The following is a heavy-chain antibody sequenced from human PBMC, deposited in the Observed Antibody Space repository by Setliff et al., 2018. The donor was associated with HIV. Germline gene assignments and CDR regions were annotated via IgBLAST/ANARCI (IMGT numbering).Heavy chain of an antibody. V-gene: IGHV4-61*01. D-gene: IGHD6-13*01. CDR2: IFYSGST. J-gene: IGHJ4*02. CDR1: GGSVSTGNYY. Sequence: SETLSLTCTVSGGSVSTGNYYWNWIRLPPGKGLEWIGYIFYSGSTNYNPSLKSRVTISVDTSKNQFSLRLNSVTAADTAIYYCASELQGHSSSWPNYWGQGTLVTVSS. CDR3: ASELQGHSSSWPNY.